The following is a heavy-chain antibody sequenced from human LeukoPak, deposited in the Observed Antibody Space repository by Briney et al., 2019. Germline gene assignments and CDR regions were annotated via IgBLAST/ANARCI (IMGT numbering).Heavy chain of an antibody. J-gene: IGHJ4*02. CDR2: INHSGST. CDR3: ASPTNV. V-gene: IGHV4-34*01. Sequence: GSLRLSCAASGFTFSDYYMSWIRQPPGKGLEWIGEINHSGSTNYNPSLKSRVTISVDASKNQFSLKLSSVTAADTAVYYCASPTNVWGQGTLVTVSS. CDR1: GFTFSDYY. D-gene: IGHD5-24*01.